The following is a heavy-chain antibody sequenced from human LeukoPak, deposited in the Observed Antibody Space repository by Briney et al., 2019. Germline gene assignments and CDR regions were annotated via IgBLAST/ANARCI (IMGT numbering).Heavy chain of an antibody. CDR3: AKGPSEAARLSYYYYYMDV. V-gene: IGHV3-43*02. D-gene: IGHD6-6*01. CDR2: ISGDGVST. Sequence: GGSLRLSCAASGFTFDDYAMHWVRQAPGKGLEWVSLISGDGVSTYYADSVKGRFTISRDNSKNSLYLQMNSLRTEDPALYYCAKGPSEAARLSYYYYYMDVWGKGTTVTVSS. J-gene: IGHJ6*03. CDR1: GFTFDDYA.